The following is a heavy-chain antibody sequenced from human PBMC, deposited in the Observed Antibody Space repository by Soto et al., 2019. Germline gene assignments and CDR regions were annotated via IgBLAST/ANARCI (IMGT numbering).Heavy chain of an antibody. J-gene: IGHJ6*02. D-gene: IGHD1-1*01. CDR1: GFIFANYG. CDR2: ITYEGSNK. V-gene: IGHV3-30*18. CDR3: AKARGANNWANYYGLDV. Sequence: ESGGGVVQPGRSLRLSCAASGFIFANYGMHWVRQAPGKGLEWVALITYEGSNKYYADAVKGRFTISRDNAKNMVSLQMDSLRAEDTAVYYCAKARGANNWANYYGLDVWGQVTTVTVSS.